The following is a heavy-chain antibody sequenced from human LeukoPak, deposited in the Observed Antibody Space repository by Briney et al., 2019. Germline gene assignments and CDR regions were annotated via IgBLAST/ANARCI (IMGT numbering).Heavy chain of an antibody. CDR2: ISGSVGST. CDR1: GFTFSSYA. J-gene: IGHJ4*02. CDR3: AKRISEVQTLGTFDY. Sequence: GGSLRLSCAASGFTFSSYAMSWVRQAPGKGLEWVSTISGSVGSTYYADAVKGRFTISRDNSKNTLYLQMNSLRAEDTAVYYCAKRISEVQTLGTFDYWGQGTLVTVSS. V-gene: IGHV3-23*01. D-gene: IGHD1-1*01.